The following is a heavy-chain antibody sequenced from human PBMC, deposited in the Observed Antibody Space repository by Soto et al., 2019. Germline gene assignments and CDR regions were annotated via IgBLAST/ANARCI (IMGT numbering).Heavy chain of an antibody. D-gene: IGHD6-25*01. Sequence: SQTLSLTCAISWDSVSGNSASWNWISQSPSRGLEWLVRPYYRSKWYNDYAGSVESRITINPDTSKNQCSLQLNSVTLEDTAVYYCAREDGAAVTSLDYWGQRTLVAVSS. CDR2: PYYRSKWYN. CDR3: AREDGAAVTSLDY. V-gene: IGHV6-1*01. CDR1: WDSVSGNSAS. J-gene: IGHJ4*02.